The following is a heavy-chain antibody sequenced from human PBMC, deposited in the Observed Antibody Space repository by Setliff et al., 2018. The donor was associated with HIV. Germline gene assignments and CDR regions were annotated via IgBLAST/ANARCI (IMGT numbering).Heavy chain of an antibody. CDR3: ARAFFFDTSGYRSYYHYMDV. V-gene: IGHV4-59*11. CDR1: GGYISSHY. Sequence: SETLSLTCTVSGGYISSHYWTWIRQPPGRGLEWIGYIDYSGRTNQNPSLKRRVTMSVETSKNQFALRLSSVTAADTATYYCARAFFFDTSGYRSYYHYMDVWGKGTTVTVSS. J-gene: IGHJ6*03. CDR2: IDYSGRT. D-gene: IGHD3-22*01.